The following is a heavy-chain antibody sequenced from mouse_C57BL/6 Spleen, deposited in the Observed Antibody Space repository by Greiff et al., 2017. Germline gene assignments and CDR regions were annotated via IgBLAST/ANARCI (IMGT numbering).Heavy chain of an antibody. CDR1: GYTFTSYG. Sequence: QVQLKQSGAELARPGASVKLSCKASGYTFTSYGISWVKQRTGQGLEWIGEIYPRSGNTYYNEKFKGKATLTADKSSSTAYMELRSLTSEDSAVYFCALYYYGSSSYYFDYWGQGTTLTVSS. D-gene: IGHD1-1*01. V-gene: IGHV1-81*01. CDR3: ALYYYGSSSYYFDY. CDR2: IYPRSGNT. J-gene: IGHJ2*01.